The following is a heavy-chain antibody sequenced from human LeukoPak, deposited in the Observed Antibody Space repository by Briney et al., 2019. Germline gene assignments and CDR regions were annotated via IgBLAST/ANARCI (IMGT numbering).Heavy chain of an antibody. D-gene: IGHD3-22*01. CDR2: MNPNIGNT. V-gene: IGHV1-8*02. Sequence: ASVKVSCKASGYTFTSYDINWVRQAPGKGLESMGWMNPNIGNTAYAQKFQGRVTMTRSTSITTAYMELTSLRSDDTAVYFCARGSDGTPSYNYDINGFSYYFDNWGQGTLVTVSS. CDR3: ARGSDGTPSYNYDINGFSYYFDN. CDR1: GYTFTSYD. J-gene: IGHJ4*02.